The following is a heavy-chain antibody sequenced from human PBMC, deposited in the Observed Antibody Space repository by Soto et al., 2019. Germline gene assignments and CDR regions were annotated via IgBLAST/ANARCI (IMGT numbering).Heavy chain of an antibody. J-gene: IGHJ4*02. D-gene: IGHD3-9*01. Sequence: SETLSLTCTVSGGSISSGDYYWSWIRQPPGKGLEWIGYIYYTGSSSYNPSLKSRVTMSLDKSNNQFSLKLTSVTAADTAVYYCARHPGYYDILTGYTTYYFDYWGQGILVTVS. V-gene: IGHV4-30-4*01. CDR2: IYYTGSS. CDR3: ARHPGYYDILTGYTTYYFDY. CDR1: GGSISSGDYY.